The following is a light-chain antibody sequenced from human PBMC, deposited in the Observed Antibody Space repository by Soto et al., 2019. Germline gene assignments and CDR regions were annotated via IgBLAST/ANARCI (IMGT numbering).Light chain of an antibody. Sequence: EIGLTQSPGTLSLSPGERATLSCRAIQSVSSSYLAWYQQKPGQAPRLLIYGASSRATGIPDRFSGSGSGTDFTLTISRLEPEDFAVYYCQQYGSSPPRTFGQGTKVDIK. CDR1: QSVSSSY. V-gene: IGKV3-20*01. CDR3: QQYGSSPPRT. J-gene: IGKJ1*01. CDR2: GAS.